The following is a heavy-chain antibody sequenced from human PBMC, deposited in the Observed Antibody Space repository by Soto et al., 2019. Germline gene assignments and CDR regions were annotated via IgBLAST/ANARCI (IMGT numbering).Heavy chain of an antibody. CDR1: GFTFSSYA. CDR3: ARASRVTTHYYYYGMDV. CDR2: ISGSGGST. V-gene: IGHV3-23*01. J-gene: IGHJ6*02. D-gene: IGHD4-17*01. Sequence: LRLSCAASGFTFSSYAMSWVRQAPGKGLEWVSAISGSGGSTYYADSVKGRFTISRDNSKNTLYLQMNSLRAEDTAVYYCARASRVTTHYYYYGMDVWGQGTTVTVSS.